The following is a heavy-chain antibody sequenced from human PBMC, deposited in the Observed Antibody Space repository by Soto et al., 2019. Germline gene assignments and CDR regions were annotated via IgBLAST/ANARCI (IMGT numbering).Heavy chain of an antibody. CDR2: ISSSSSYI. V-gene: IGHV3-21*01. CDR3: ARGRGYDSYYYGMDV. D-gene: IGHD5-12*01. Sequence: EVQLVESGGGLVKPGGSLRLSCAASGFTFSSYSMNWVRQAPGKGLEWVSSISSSSSYIYYADSVKGRFTIARDNAKNSIYLQMTSLRAEDRAVYYCARGRGYDSYYYGMDVLGQGSTVTVSS. J-gene: IGHJ6*02. CDR1: GFTFSSYS.